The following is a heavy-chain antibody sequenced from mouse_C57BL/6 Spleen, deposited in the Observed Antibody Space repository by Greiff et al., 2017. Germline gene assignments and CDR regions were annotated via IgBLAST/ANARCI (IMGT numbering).Heavy chain of an antibody. Sequence: EVQVVESGGGLVQSGRSLRLSCAPSGFTFSDFYMEWVRQAPGKGLEWIAASRNKANDYKTEYSASVKGRFIVSSDTSQSILYLLMHALRAEDTAIYYCAKDLYGYAMDYWGQGTSVPVSS. CDR3: AKDLYGYAMDY. D-gene: IGHD1-1*02. CDR1: GFTFSDFY. V-gene: IGHV7-1*01. CDR2: SRNKANDYKT. J-gene: IGHJ4*01.